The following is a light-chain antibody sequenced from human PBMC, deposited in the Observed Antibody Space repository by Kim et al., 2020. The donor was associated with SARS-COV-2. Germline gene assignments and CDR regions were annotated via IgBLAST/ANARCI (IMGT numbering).Light chain of an antibody. V-gene: IGLV1-44*01. Sequence: GQRVTSSCSGSSSNVGRNFVNWYQQLPGTAPKVFIYNDNQRPSGVPDRFSGSRYGTSASLAISGLQSEDEADYYCATWDVSHSGWVFGGGTKVTVL. CDR1: SSNVGRNF. CDR3: ATWDVSHSGWV. CDR2: NDN. J-gene: IGLJ3*02.